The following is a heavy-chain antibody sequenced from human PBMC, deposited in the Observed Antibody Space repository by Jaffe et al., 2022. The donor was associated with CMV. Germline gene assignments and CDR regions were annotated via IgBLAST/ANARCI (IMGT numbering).Heavy chain of an antibody. J-gene: IGHJ4*02. CDR2: IYYSGST. D-gene: IGHD3-3*01. CDR3: ARRPYDFWSGYYSDGENYFDY. V-gene: IGHV4-39*01. Sequence: QLQLQESGPGLVKPSETLSLTCTVSGGSISSSSYYWGWIRQPPGKGLEWIGSIYYSGSTYYNPSLKSRVTISVDTSKNQFSLKLSSVTAADTAVYYCARRPYDFWSGYYSDGENYFDYWGQGTLVTVSS. CDR1: GGSISSSSYY.